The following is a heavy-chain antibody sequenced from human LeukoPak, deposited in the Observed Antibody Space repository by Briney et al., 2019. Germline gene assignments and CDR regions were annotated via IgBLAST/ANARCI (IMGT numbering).Heavy chain of an antibody. CDR3: ARASKVEAFDV. CDR2: IYGGSST. Sequence: GGSLRLSCAASGVTVSSTYMSWVRQAPGKGLEWVSVIYGGSSTYNADSVKGRFTISRDNSKNKLFLQMNSLRAEDTAVYYCARASKVEAFDVWGQGTMVAVSS. V-gene: IGHV3-66*01. CDR1: GVTVSSTY. J-gene: IGHJ3*01. D-gene: IGHD2-15*01.